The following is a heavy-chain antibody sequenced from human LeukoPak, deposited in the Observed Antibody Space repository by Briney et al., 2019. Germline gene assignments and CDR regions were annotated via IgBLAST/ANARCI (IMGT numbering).Heavy chain of an antibody. CDR2: INHSGST. Sequence: SETLSLTCAVYGGSFSGYYWSWIRQPPGKGLEWIGEINHSGSTNYNPSLKSRVTISVDTSKNQFSLKLSSVTAADTAVYYCVETTNNYGMDVWGQGTTVTVSS. J-gene: IGHJ6*02. V-gene: IGHV4-34*01. CDR1: GGSFSGYY. CDR3: VETTNNYGMDV. D-gene: IGHD1-1*01.